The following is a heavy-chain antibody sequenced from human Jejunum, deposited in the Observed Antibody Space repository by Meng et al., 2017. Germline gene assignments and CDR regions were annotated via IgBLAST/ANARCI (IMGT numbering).Heavy chain of an antibody. V-gene: IGHV1-2*06. CDR1: GYTFIDHF. J-gene: IGHJ4*02. CDR3: ARQGRPGGGSGPTFDY. D-gene: IGHD3-10*01. CDR2: INPNSGDT. Sequence: QVQRVQSGVEVKKPGASVKVPCKASGYTFIDHFMHWVRQAPGQGLEWMGRINPNSGDTDLAQKFLDRVTMTRDTSITTAYMELSSLTSDDTAVYFCARQGRPGGGSGPTFDYWGQGSLVTVSS.